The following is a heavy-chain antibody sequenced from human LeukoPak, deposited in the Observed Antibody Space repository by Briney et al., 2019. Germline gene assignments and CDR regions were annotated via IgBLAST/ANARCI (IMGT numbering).Heavy chain of an antibody. D-gene: IGHD5-24*01. V-gene: IGHV1-2*06. J-gene: IGHJ4*02. Sequence: ASVKVSCKASGYTFTGYYMHWVRHAPGQGLEWMGRINPNSGGTNYAQKFQGRVTTSRDTSISTAYMELTRLTAVDTAVYYCARDSEMATINYWCQRTLVTVSS. CDR1: GYTFTGYY. CDR2: INPNSGGT. CDR3: ARDSEMATINY.